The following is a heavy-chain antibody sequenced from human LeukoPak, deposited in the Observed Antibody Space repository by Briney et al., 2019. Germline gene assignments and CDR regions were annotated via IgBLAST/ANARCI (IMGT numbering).Heavy chain of an antibody. D-gene: IGHD6-6*01. J-gene: IGHJ4*02. CDR3: ARYSSSSGGASHYFDY. V-gene: IGHV3-74*01. Sequence: GGSLRLSCAVSGFSLRSYWMHWVRQAPGKGLVWVSRISGDGSMTNYADSVKGRFTISKDNAKNTVYLQMNSLRAEDTAVYYCARYSSSSGGASHYFDYWGQGTLVTVSS. CDR1: GFSLRSYW. CDR2: ISGDGSMT.